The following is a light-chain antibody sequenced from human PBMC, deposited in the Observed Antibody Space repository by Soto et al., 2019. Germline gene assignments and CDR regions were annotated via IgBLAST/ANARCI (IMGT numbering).Light chain of an antibody. CDR1: SSDVGGYNY. J-gene: IGLJ1*01. CDR3: SSYAGSSTL. CDR2: EVS. V-gene: IGLV2-14*01. Sequence: QSALTQPASVSGSPGQSITISCTGTSSDVGGYNYVSWYQQHPGKAPKLMIYEVSNRPSGVSNRFSGSKSGNTASLTISGLQAEDEADYYCSSYAGSSTLFGTGTKLTVL.